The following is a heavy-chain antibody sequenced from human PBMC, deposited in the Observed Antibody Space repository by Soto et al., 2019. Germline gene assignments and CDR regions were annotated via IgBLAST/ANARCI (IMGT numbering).Heavy chain of an antibody. CDR2: ISYDGSNK. D-gene: IGHD4-17*01. V-gene: IGHV3-30*18. J-gene: IGHJ4*02. Sequence: ESGGGVVQPGRSLRLSCAASGFTFSSYGMHWVRQAPGKGLEWVAVISYDGSNKYYADSVKGRFTISRDNSKNTLYLQMNSLRAEDTAVYYCAKDQWEMTTVTAFDYWGQGTLVTVSS. CDR3: AKDQWEMTTVTAFDY. CDR1: GFTFSSYG.